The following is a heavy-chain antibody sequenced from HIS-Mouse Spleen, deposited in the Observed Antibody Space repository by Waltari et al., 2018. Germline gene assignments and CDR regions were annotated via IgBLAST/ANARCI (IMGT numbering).Heavy chain of an antibody. Sequence: QVQLVQSGAEVKKPGSSVKVSCKASGGTFSSYAISWVRQAPGQGLEWMGRIIPILGIANYAQKFQGRVTIAADKSTSTAYMELSSLRSEDTAVYYCARVRAYGSGSYTFDYWGQGTLVTVSS. J-gene: IGHJ4*02. V-gene: IGHV1-69*04. CDR3: ARVRAYGSGSYTFDY. CDR1: GGTFSSYA. CDR2: IIPILGIA. D-gene: IGHD3-10*01.